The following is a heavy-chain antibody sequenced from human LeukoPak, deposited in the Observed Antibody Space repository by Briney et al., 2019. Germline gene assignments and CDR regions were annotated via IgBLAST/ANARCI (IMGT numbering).Heavy chain of an antibody. V-gene: IGHV4-34*01. CDR2: INHSGST. J-gene: IGHJ2*01. Sequence: PSETLSLTCAVYGGSFSGYYWSWIRQPPGKGLEWIGEINHSGSTNYNPSLKSRVTMSVDTSKNQFSLKLSSVTAADTAVYYCARDLRQRDWYFDLWGRGTLVTVSS. CDR1: GGSFSGYY. CDR3: ARDLRQRDWYFDL.